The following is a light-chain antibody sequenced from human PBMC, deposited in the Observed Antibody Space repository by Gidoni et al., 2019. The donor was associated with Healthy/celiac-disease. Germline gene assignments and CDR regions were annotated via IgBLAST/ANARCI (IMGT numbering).Light chain of an antibody. J-gene: IGKJ5*01. V-gene: IGKV3-20*01. CDR3: QQYGSSPSIT. CDR2: GAS. CDR1: QSVSSSY. Sequence: EFVLTQSPGTLSLSPGERATLSCRASQSVSSSYLAWYQQKPGQAPRLLIYGASSRATGIPVRFSGGGSGTDFTLTISRLEPEDFAVYYCQQYGSSPSITFGQGTRLEIK.